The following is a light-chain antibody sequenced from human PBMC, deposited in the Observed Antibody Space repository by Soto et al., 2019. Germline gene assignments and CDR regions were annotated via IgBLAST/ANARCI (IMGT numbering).Light chain of an antibody. J-gene: IGKJ1*01. Sequence: DIQMTQSPSSLSASIGDRVTITCRASQGVSDSLAWYQQKPGKVPTLLIYAASTLQSGVPSRFSGSGSGTDFTLTISSLQPEDVATYYCQKYNSAPWTFGQGTKVEI. CDR3: QKYNSAPWT. V-gene: IGKV1-27*01. CDR1: QGVSDS. CDR2: AAS.